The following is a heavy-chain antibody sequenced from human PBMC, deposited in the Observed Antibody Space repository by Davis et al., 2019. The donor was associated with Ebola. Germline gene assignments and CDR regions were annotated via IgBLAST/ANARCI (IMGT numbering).Heavy chain of an antibody. CDR2: INPNSGGT. CDR3: ARDKRWKVGATVGNDY. D-gene: IGHD1-26*01. J-gene: IGHJ4*02. V-gene: IGHV1-2*02. CDR1: GYTFTGYY. Sequence: ASVKVSCKASGYTFTGYYMHWVRQAPGQGLEWMGWINPNSGGTNYAQKFQGRVTMTTDTSTSTAYMELRSLRSDDTAVYYCARDKRWKVGATVGNDYWGQGTLVTVSS.